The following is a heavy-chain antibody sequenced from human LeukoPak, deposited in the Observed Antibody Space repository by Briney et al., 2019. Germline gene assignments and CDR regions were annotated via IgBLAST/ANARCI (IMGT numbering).Heavy chain of an antibody. J-gene: IGHJ5*02. CDR3: VRSYHPGGWFDP. V-gene: IGHV3-30*02. CDR1: GFTFSSYG. D-gene: IGHD2-21*01. Sequence: GGSLRLSCAASGFTFSSYGMHWVRQAPGKGLEWVAFIRYDGSNKYYADSVKGRFTISRDNAKNSLYLQMNSLTAEDTAVHYCVRSYHPGGWFDPWGQGTLVTVSS. CDR2: IRYDGSNK.